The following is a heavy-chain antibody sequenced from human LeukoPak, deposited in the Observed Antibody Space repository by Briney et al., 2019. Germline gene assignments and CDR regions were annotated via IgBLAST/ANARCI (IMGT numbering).Heavy chain of an antibody. D-gene: IGHD2-15*01. CDR2: INPNSGGT. Sequence: ASVKVSCKASGYTFTGYYMHWVRQAPGQGIEWMGWINPNSGGTNYAQKFQGRVTMTRDTSISTAYMELSRLTYDDTAVYYCARGVLLQGRGAFYSWGQGAMVTVSS. V-gene: IGHV1-2*02. CDR3: ARGVLLQGRGAFYS. CDR1: GYTFTGYY. J-gene: IGHJ3*02.